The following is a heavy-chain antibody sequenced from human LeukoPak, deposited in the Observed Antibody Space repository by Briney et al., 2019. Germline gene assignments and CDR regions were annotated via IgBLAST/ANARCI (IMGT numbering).Heavy chain of an antibody. V-gene: IGHV3-7*04. CDR3: ARGGSSRLDQ. D-gene: IGHD6-13*01. CDR1: GFTFTTYW. Sequence: PGGSLRLSCAASGFTFTTYWMSGVRQAPGKGLEWVAKISPDGSEKYYVDSVKGRFTISRDNAKNSLDLQMSSLRADDTAVYSCARGGSSRLDQWGQGTLVTVSS. J-gene: IGHJ4*02. CDR2: ISPDGSEK.